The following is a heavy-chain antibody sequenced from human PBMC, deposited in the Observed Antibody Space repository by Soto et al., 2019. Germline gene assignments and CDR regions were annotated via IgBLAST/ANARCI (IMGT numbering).Heavy chain of an antibody. CDR2: ISNSGSNT. V-gene: IGHV3-11*05. J-gene: IGHJ2*01. Sequence: QVQLVGSGGGVVYPGGSLRLSCAASGFTFSDHYMSWIRQAPGKGLEWVSYISNSGSNTKYADSVKDRFTISRDNAKNSLYLQMNSLRAEDTGVYLCARGVTVAVWYYDLWGRGTLVTVSS. CDR3: ARGVTVAVWYYDL. D-gene: IGHD6-19*01. CDR1: GFTFSDHY.